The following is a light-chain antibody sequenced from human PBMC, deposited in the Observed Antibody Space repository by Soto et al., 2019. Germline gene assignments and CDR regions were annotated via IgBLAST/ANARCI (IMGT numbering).Light chain of an antibody. CDR1: QSIDNW. J-gene: IGKJ1*01. Sequence: DSEMTQSPSTLSASVGDRVTITCRASQSIDNWLAWYQQKPGKAPKLLIYAASTLETGVPSRFSGSGSGTEFTLTIKSLQPDDFATYYCHQFSSYSTFGQGTKVDIK. CDR2: AAS. CDR3: HQFSSYST. V-gene: IGKV1-5*01.